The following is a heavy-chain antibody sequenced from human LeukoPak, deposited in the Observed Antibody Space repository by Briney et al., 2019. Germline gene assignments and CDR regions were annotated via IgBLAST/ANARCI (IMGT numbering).Heavy chain of an antibody. V-gene: IGHV5-51*01. CDR2: IYPGDSDT. Sequence: GESLKISCKGSGYSFTSYWIGWVCQMPGKGLEWMGIIYPGDSDTRYSPSFQGQVTISADKSISTAYLQWSSLKASDTAMYYCARCVGHCSSTSCYEDWFDPWGQGTLVTVSS. D-gene: IGHD2-2*03. CDR1: GYSFTSYW. CDR3: ARCVGHCSSTSCYEDWFDP. J-gene: IGHJ5*02.